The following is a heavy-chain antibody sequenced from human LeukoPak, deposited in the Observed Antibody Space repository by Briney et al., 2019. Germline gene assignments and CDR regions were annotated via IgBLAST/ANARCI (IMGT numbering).Heavy chain of an antibody. V-gene: IGHV3-23*01. J-gene: IGHJ3*02. CDR2: ISGSGGST. D-gene: IGHD2-2*01. Sequence: GGSLRLSCAASGFTFSNYAMSWVRQAPGKGLERVSGISGSGGSTYYADSVKGRFTISRDNSKNTLYLQMNSLRAEDTAVYYCAKDIVVVPAAMSVAFDIWGQGTMVTVSS. CDR1: GFTFSNYA. CDR3: AKDIVVVPAAMSVAFDI.